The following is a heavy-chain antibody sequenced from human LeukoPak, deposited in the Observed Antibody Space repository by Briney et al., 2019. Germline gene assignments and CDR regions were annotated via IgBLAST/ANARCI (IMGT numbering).Heavy chain of an antibody. V-gene: IGHV1-24*01. CDR1: GYTLTELS. J-gene: IGHJ4*02. Sequence: VKVSCKVSGYTLTELSMHWVRQAPGKGLEWMGGFDPEDGETIYAQKFQGRVTMTEDTSTDTAYMELSSLRSEDTAVDYCATGSVTMVRGSFDYWGQGTLVTVSS. CDR3: ATGSVTMVRGSFDY. CDR2: FDPEDGET. D-gene: IGHD3-10*01.